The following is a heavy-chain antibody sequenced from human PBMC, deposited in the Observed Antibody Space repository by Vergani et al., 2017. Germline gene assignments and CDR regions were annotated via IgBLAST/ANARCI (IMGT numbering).Heavy chain of an antibody. Sequence: EAQLLESGGGLAQPGGSLRLSCAATGFSFAGYAMTWVRQAPGKGPEWVSTLSGTGATTYYADSVKGRFTVSRDNDNNSLTLDMTTLRVEDTAVYYCAKNPGISTTRHYYAMDVWGQGTTVTVSS. CDR2: LSGTGATT. V-gene: IGHV3-23*01. J-gene: IGHJ6*02. D-gene: IGHD1-1*01. CDR1: GFSFAGYA. CDR3: AKNPGISTTRHYYAMDV.